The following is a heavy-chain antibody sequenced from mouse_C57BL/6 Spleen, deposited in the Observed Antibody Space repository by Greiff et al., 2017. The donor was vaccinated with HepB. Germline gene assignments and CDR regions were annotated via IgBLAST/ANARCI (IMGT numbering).Heavy chain of an antibody. Sequence: VQLQQSGAELVKPGASVKLSCKASGYTFTSYWMQWVKQRPGQGLEWIGEIDPSDSYTNYNQKFKGKATLTVDTSSSTAYMQLSSLTSEDSAVYYCARGVVPSSMDYWGQGTSVTVSS. V-gene: IGHV1-50*01. CDR2: IDPSDSYT. CDR3: ARGVVPSSMDY. D-gene: IGHD1-1*01. J-gene: IGHJ4*01. CDR1: GYTFTSYW.